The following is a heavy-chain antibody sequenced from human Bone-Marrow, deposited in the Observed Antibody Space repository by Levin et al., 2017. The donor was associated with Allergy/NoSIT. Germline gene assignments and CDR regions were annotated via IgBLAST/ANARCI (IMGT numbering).Heavy chain of an antibody. Sequence: GSLRLSCAASGFYFSDYEMNWVRQAPGKGLEWVSYISSSGSTIYYADSVKGRFTISRDNFKKSLYLQVNSLRAEDTAVYYCARGRVGFNYGYFDYWGQGTLVTVSS. D-gene: IGHD4-17*01. J-gene: IGHJ4*02. V-gene: IGHV3-48*03. CDR3: ARGRVGFNYGYFDY. CDR1: GFYFSDYE. CDR2: ISSSGSTI.